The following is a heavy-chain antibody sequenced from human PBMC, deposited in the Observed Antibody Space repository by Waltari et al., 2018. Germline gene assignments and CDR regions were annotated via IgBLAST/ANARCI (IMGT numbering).Heavy chain of an antibody. D-gene: IGHD3-3*01. CDR3: VKGRPTLFDNWFDS. V-gene: IGHV3-9*01. J-gene: IGHJ5*01. Sequence: EVHLVESGGGLVQPGRSLRLSCAASGFTFDDCVMHWVRQVPGKGLEWVSGISWNSENIDYATSVKGRFIISRDDAKKSLYLQMNRLREEDTALYYCVKGRPTLFDNWFDSWGQGTLVTVSS. CDR2: ISWNSENI. CDR1: GFTFDDCV.